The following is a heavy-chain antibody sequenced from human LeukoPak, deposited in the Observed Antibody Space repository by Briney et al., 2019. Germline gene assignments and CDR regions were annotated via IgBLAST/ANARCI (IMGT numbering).Heavy chain of an antibody. J-gene: IGHJ4*02. V-gene: IGHV3-7*01. CDR2: IKQDGGEK. CDR3: ARDYPNDCSGRTCPSPLDY. Sequence: GGSLRLSCAASGFTFSNYWMNWVRQAPGKGLEWVANIKQDGGEKSYVDSVKGRFTISRDNAKNSLHLQMNSLRVEDTAIYYCARDYPNDCSGRTCPSPLDYWGQGIQVTVSP. D-gene: IGHD2-15*01. CDR1: GFTFSNYW.